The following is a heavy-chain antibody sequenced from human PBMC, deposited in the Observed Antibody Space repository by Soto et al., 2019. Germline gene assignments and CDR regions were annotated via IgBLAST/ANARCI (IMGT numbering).Heavy chain of an antibody. D-gene: IGHD4-17*01. CDR2: IKSKTDGGTT. CDR3: TTDLSYGDWGVFDY. V-gene: IGHV3-15*01. J-gene: IGHJ4*02. CDR1: GFTFSNAW. Sequence: PGGSLRLSCAASGFTFSNAWMSWVRQAPGKGLEWVGRIKSKTDGGTTDYAAPVKGRFTISRDDSKNTLYLQMNSLKTEDTAVYYCTTDLSYGDWGVFDYWGQGTLVTVSS.